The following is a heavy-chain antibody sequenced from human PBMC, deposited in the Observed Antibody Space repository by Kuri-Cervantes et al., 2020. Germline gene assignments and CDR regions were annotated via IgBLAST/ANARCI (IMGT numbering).Heavy chain of an antibody. V-gene: IGHV3-48*02. CDR3: ARDWSTVGGMDV. CDR2: ISSSSSTI. J-gene: IGHJ6*02. CDR1: GSTFSSYS. Sequence: GGSLRLSCAASGSTFSSYSMNWVRQAPGKGLVWVSYISSSSSTIYYADSVKGRFTISRDNAKNSLYLQMNSLRDEDTAVYYCARDWSTVGGMDVWGQGTTVTVSS. D-gene: IGHD4-23*01.